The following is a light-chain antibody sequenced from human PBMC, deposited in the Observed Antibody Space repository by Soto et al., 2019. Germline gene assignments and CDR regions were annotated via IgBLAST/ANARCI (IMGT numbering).Light chain of an antibody. CDR2: GAS. Sequence: EIVMTQSPASLSMPPGERVTLSCRASQSVGSNLAWYQQKPGQAPRLLIYGASTRATGIPARFSGSGSGTDFTLTISSLQSEDFAVYYCQQYNKWPPATFGQGTRLEIK. CDR1: QSVGSN. CDR3: QQYNKWPPAT. V-gene: IGKV3-15*01. J-gene: IGKJ5*01.